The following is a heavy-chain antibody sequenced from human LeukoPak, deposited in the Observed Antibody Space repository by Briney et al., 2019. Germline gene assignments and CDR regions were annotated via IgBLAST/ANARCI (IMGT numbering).Heavy chain of an antibody. CDR3: AKAEGDGFNSNFDY. J-gene: IGHJ4*02. V-gene: IGHV3-23*01. D-gene: IGHD5-24*01. CDR2: ISGSGGST. Sequence: LPGGTQRLSCAASGFTFSSYAMSWVRQAPGKGLEWVSAISGSGGSTYYADSVKGRFTISRDNSKNTLYLQMNSLRAEDTAVYYCAKAEGDGFNSNFDYWGQGTLVTVSS. CDR1: GFTFSSYA.